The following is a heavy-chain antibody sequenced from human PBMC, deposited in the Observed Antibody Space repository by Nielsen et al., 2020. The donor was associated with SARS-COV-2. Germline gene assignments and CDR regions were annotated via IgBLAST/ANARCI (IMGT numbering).Heavy chain of an antibody. J-gene: IGHJ4*02. CDR2: IYTSGET. D-gene: IGHD1-26*01. CDR3: ATEKSVDTSPRSEDY. CDR1: GFSISNYG. Sequence: GESLKISCAASGFSISNYGMNWVRQAPGKGLEWISVIYTSGETHYADSVKGRFTISRDNSKNTLYLQMNSLRAEDTAVYYCATEKSVDTSPRSEDYWGQGTLVSVSS. V-gene: IGHV3-NL1*01.